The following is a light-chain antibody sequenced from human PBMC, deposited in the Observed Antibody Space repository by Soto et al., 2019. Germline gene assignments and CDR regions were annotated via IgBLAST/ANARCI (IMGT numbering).Light chain of an antibody. Sequence: EIVMTQSPATLSVSPGERATLSCRASQSVSSNLAWYQQKPGQAPRLLIYGASTRATGIPARFSGSGYATAVNLTISSLQYKDFAVYYWQQSNNWWTVGQGTKVEIK. CDR3: QQSNNWWT. CDR1: QSVSSN. J-gene: IGKJ1*01. CDR2: GAS. V-gene: IGKV3-15*01.